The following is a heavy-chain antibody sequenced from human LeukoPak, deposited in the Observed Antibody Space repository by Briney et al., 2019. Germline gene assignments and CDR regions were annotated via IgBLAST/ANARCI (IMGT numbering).Heavy chain of an antibody. D-gene: IGHD3-10*01. CDR3: ARGRGGIRGVTFDY. J-gene: IGHJ4*02. CDR1: GGSFSGYY. V-gene: IGHV4-34*01. CDR2: INHSGST. Sequence: TSETLSLTCAVYGGSFSGYYWSWIRQPPGKGLEWIGEINHSGSTNYNPSLKSRVTISVDTSKNQFSLKLSSVTAADTAVYYCARGRGGIRGVTFDYWGQGTLVTVSS.